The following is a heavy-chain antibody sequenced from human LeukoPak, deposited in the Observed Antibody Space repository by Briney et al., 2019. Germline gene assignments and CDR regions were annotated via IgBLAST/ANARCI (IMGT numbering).Heavy chain of an antibody. CDR1: GDSISNSY. D-gene: IGHD5-12*01. Sequence: SETLSLTCTVSGDSISNSYWNWIRHPAGKGMEWLGRIYTTGSANYNPSLKSRVTISVDTSKNQFSLKLSSVTAADAAVYYCARGRGGYDFDHWGQGTPITVSS. CDR3: ARGRGGYDFDH. J-gene: IGHJ4*02. V-gene: IGHV4-4*07. CDR2: IYTTGSA.